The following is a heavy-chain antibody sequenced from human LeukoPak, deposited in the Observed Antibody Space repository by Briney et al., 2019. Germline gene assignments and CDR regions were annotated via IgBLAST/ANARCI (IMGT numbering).Heavy chain of an antibody. CDR1: GFTFSSHW. V-gene: IGHV3-74*01. D-gene: IGHD1-14*01. Sequence: PGGSLRLSCAASGFTFSSHWMHWVRQAPGKGLVWVSRIINDGSTTNYADSVKGRFTISRDNSKNTLYLQMNSLRVEDTALYYCAKDDNGPQDNWGQGTLVTVSS. J-gene: IGHJ4*02. CDR2: IINDGSTT. CDR3: AKDDNGPQDN.